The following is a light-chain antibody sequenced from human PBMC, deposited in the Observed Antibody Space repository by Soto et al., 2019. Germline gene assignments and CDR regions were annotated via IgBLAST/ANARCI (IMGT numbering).Light chain of an antibody. CDR1: QDIGTW. V-gene: IGKV1-5*03. J-gene: IGKJ4*02. CDR3: QQYHSCSWT. CDR2: RAS. Sequence: DIQWNQLHSPLSASVGDRVTITCRASQDIGTWLAWYQQKPEKAPKVLIYRASHLESGVPSRFSGSGSGTEFSLTIISLQPDDFATYYCQQYHSCSWTFCGGTNVDI.